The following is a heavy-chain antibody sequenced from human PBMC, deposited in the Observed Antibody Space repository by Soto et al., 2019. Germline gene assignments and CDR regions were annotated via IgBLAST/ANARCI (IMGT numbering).Heavy chain of an antibody. CDR3: ARDSPDVDTAMVGYYGMDV. J-gene: IGHJ6*02. D-gene: IGHD5-18*01. Sequence: GESLKISCAASGFTFSSYGMHWVRQAPGKGLEWVALIWYDGSNKYYADSVKGRFTISRDNSKNTLYLQMNSLRAEDTAVYYCARDSPDVDTAMVGYYGMDVWGQGTTVTVSS. CDR2: IWYDGSNK. CDR1: GFTFSSYG. V-gene: IGHV3-33*01.